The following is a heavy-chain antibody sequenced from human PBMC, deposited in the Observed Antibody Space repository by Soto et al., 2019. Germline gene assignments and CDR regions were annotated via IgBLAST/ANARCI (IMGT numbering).Heavy chain of an antibody. CDR3: AREKTGNDALDV. CDR2: ISYTGAT. J-gene: IGHJ3*01. Sequence: QVHLQESGPGQVRPSQTLSLSCSVSGGSISRGAYFWTWIRQFPGKGLEWIAYISYTGATYYKPSLRSRATISLDTSKSQFSLNLTSVTAADTAFYYCAREKTGNDALDVWGPGTWVTVSS. D-gene: IGHD1-1*01. V-gene: IGHV4-31*03. CDR1: GGSISRGAYF.